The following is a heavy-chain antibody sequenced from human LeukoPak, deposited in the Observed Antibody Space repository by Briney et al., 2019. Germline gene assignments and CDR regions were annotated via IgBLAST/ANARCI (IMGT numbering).Heavy chain of an antibody. CDR3: AKGDRSSGSYFQAIDY. V-gene: IGHV3-23*01. Sequence: GGSLRLSCAASGFTFSSYAMSWVRQAPGKGLEWVSAIGGSGGSTYYADSVKGRFTISRDNSKNTLCLQMNSLRAEDTAVYFCAKGDRSSGSYFQAIDYWGQGTLVTVSS. CDR2: IGGSGGST. D-gene: IGHD1-26*01. CDR1: GFTFSSYA. J-gene: IGHJ4*02.